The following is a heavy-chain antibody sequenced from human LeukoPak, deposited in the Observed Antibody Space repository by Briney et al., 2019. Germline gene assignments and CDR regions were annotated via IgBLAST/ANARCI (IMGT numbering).Heavy chain of an antibody. CDR2: ISAYNGNT. Sequence: GESLKISCQGSGYTFTSYGISWVRQAPGQGLEWMGWISAYNGNTNYAQKLQGRVTMTTDTSTSTAYMELRSLRSDDTAVYHCARVGQIVGGTPDAFDIWGQGTMVTVSS. CDR3: ARVGQIVGGTPDAFDI. V-gene: IGHV1-18*01. J-gene: IGHJ3*02. D-gene: IGHD1-26*01. CDR1: GYTFTSYG.